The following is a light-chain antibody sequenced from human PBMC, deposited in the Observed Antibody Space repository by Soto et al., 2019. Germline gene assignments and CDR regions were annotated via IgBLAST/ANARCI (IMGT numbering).Light chain of an antibody. CDR2: DAS. J-gene: IGKJ5*01. V-gene: IGKV3-11*01. CDR3: QQRSNWRIT. Sequence: EILLTQSPATLSLSPGERATLSCRASQSVSSYLAWYQQKPGQAPRLLIYDASKRATGIPARFSGSGSGTDFTLTISSLEPEDFAVYHCQQRSNWRITFGHGTRLEIK. CDR1: QSVSSY.